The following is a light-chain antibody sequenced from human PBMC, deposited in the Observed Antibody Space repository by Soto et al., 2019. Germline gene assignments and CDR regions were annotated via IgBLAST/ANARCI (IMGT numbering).Light chain of an antibody. Sequence: EVVLTQSPATLSLSPGERATLSCRASQSVRTYLAWYQQKPGQVPRLLIHDASSRAAGIPARFSGSGSGTDFTLTISILEPEDFAVYYCQQRTNWPSSTFGQGTRLEI. CDR3: QQRTNWPSST. V-gene: IGKV3-11*01. CDR2: DAS. J-gene: IGKJ5*01. CDR1: QSVRTY.